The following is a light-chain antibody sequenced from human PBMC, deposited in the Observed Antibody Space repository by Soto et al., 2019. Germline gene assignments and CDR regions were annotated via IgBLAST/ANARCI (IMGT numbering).Light chain of an antibody. V-gene: IGKV1-39*01. Sequence: DIQMTQSPSSLSASMGDRVTISCRASQTISSYLNWYQQKPGKAPNLLIYAASSLQGGVPSRFSGSGSGTDFTLTISSLQPEDFATYYCQQSYSPARTFGQGTKVEIK. CDR1: QTISSY. CDR2: AAS. J-gene: IGKJ1*01. CDR3: QQSYSPART.